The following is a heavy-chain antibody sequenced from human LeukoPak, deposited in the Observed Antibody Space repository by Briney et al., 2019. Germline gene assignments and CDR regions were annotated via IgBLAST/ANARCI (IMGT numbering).Heavy chain of an antibody. Sequence: ESGPTLVNPTQTLTLTCTFSGVSLSTNGVGVGWIRQPPGKALEWLALIYWNDDKRYSPSLKSRLTITKDTSKNHVVLTVTNVDPVDTATYYCAHSRYTYGYLFDYWGQGTLVTVSS. CDR3: AHSRYTYGYLFDY. J-gene: IGHJ4*02. CDR2: IYWNDDK. CDR1: GVSLSTNGVG. D-gene: IGHD5-18*01. V-gene: IGHV2-5*01.